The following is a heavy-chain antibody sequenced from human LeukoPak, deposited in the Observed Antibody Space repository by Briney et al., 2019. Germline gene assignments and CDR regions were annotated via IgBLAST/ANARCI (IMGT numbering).Heavy chain of an antibody. J-gene: IGHJ4*02. V-gene: IGHV4-34*01. Sequence: SETVSLTCALYVGSFSGYYWSWIRQPPGTGLEWIGEINHSGSTNYNPSLKRRVTISVDTSKNQFSLKLSSVTAADTAVYYCARGGRRIQLWLRYPIRFFDYWGQRTLVTVPS. D-gene: IGHD5-18*01. CDR2: INHSGST. CDR3: ARGGRRIQLWLRYPIRFFDY. CDR1: VGSFSGYY.